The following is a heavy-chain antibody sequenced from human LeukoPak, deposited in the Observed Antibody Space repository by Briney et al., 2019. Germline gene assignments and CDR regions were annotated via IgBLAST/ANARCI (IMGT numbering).Heavy chain of an antibody. V-gene: IGHV3-20*04. D-gene: IGHD2-2*01. CDR1: GFTFDDYG. CDR3: ARHLRYCSSTSCSRYYFDY. J-gene: IGHJ4*02. CDR2: INWNGGST. Sequence: GGSLRLSCAASGFTFDDYGMSWVRQAPGKGLEWVSGINWNGGSTGYADSVKGRFTISRDNAKNSLYLQMNSLRAEDTALYYCARHLRYCSSTSCSRYYFDYWGQGTLVTVSS.